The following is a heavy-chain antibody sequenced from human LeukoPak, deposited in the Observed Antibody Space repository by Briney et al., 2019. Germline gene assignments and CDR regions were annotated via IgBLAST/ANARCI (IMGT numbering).Heavy chain of an antibody. D-gene: IGHD6-19*01. CDR3: AKGRLAGIFRGAFDI. J-gene: IGHJ3*02. CDR2: IYSDDVT. CDR1: GFTVSSNY. Sequence: PGGSLRLSCAASGFTVSSNYMSWVRQAPGKGLEWVSVIYSDDVTYYADSVKGRFTISRDSSKNTLYLQMNSLRAEDTAVYYCAKGRLAGIFRGAFDIWGQGTMVTVSS. V-gene: IGHV3-66*01.